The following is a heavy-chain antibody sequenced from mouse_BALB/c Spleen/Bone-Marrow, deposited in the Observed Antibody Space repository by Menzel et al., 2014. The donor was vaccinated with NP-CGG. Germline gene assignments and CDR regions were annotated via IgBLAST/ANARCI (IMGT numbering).Heavy chain of an antibody. Sequence: EVQGVESGAELVKPGASVKLSCTASGFNIKDTYMHWVKLRPEQGLEWIGRIDPANGNTKYDPKFQGKATMTADTSSNTAYLQLSSLTSEDTAVYYCAAYYYGSSYGFAYWGQGTLVTVSA. D-gene: IGHD1-1*01. J-gene: IGHJ3*01. CDR2: IDPANGNT. CDR1: GFNIKDTY. V-gene: IGHV14-3*02. CDR3: AAYYYGSSYGFAY.